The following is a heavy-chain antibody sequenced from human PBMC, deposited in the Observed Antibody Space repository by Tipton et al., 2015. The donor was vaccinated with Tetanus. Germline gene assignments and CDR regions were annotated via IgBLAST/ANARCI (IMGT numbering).Heavy chain of an antibody. CDR3: ARRSGSEWELNDY. CDR1: GYTFTSYG. V-gene: IGHV1-18*01. CDR2: ISAYNGNT. J-gene: IGHJ4*02. D-gene: IGHD1-26*01. Sequence: QSRAEVKKPGASVKVSCKASGYTFTSYGISWVRQAPGEGLEWMGWISAYNGNTNYAQKLQGRVTMTTETSTSTAYMDLRSLRSDDTAVYYCARRSGSEWELNDYWGQGTLVTVSS.